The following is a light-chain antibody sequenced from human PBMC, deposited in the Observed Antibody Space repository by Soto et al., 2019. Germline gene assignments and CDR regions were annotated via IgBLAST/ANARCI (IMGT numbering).Light chain of an antibody. CDR2: EVS. CDR1: SSDVGSYNL. J-gene: IGLJ1*01. V-gene: IGLV2-23*02. Sequence: QCVLTQPASVSGAAGEGITVSCTGTSSDVGSYNLVSWYQQHPGKAPKLMIYEVSKRPSGVSNRFSGSKSGNTASLTISGLQAEDEADYYCCSYAGSSTPLIFGTGTQVTVL. CDR3: CSYAGSSTPLI.